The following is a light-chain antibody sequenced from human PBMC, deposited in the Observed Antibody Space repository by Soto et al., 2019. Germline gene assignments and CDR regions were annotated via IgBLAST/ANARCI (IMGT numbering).Light chain of an antibody. CDR3: YQSTHSAPA. Sequence: ISCKSSQSLLHSDGKTYLYWYLQKPGQPPQLLIYEVSNRFSGVPDRFSGIGPGKDFTLEITRVETYQLGISSFYQSTHSAPALGQGTRLEI. CDR2: EVS. J-gene: IGKJ5*01. CDR1: QSLLHSDGKTY. V-gene: IGKV2D-29*01.